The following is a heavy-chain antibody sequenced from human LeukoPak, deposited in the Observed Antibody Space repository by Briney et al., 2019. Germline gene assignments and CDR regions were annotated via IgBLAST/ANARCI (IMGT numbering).Heavy chain of an antibody. V-gene: IGHV3-30*18. CDR2: ISYDGSNK. CDR3: AKRGGSWDFDY. D-gene: IGHD2-15*01. J-gene: IGHJ4*02. Sequence: PGGSLRLACAASGFTFSNYGMHWVRQAPGKGLEWVAVISYDGSNKYYADSVKGRFTISRDNSKNTLYLQMNSLRAEDTAVYYCAKRGGSWDFDYWGQGTLVTVSS. CDR1: GFTFSNYG.